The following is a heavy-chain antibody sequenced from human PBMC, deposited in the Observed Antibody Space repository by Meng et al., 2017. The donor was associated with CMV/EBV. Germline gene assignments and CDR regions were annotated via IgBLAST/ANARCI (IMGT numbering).Heavy chain of an antibody. D-gene: IGHD4-11*01. Sequence: SETLSLTCTVSGGSVSSGSYYWSRIRQPPGKGLEWIGYIYYSGSTNYNPSLKSRVTISVDTSKNQFSLKLSSVTAADTAVYYCARMTTYYYYGMDVWGQGTTVTVSS. V-gene: IGHV4-61*01. CDR1: GGSVSSGSYY. CDR2: IYYSGST. CDR3: ARMTTYYYYGMDV. J-gene: IGHJ6*02.